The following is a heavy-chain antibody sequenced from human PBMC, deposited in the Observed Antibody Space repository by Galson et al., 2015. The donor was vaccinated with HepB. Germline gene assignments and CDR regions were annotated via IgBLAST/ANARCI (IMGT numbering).Heavy chain of an antibody. CDR2: IIPIFGTA. CDR1: GGTFSSYA. Sequence: SVKVSCKASGGTFSSYAISWVRQAPGQGLEWMGGIIPIFGTANYAQKFQGRVTITADESTSTAYMELSSLRSEDTAVYYCAYSLYCGGDCYATFDYWGQGTLVTVSS. CDR3: AYSLYCGGDCYATFDY. J-gene: IGHJ4*02. V-gene: IGHV1-69*13. D-gene: IGHD2-21*01.